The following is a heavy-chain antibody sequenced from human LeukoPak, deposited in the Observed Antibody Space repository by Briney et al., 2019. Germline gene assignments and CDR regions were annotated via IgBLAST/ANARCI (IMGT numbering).Heavy chain of an antibody. D-gene: IGHD3-10*01. CDR2: ISSSSSYI. J-gene: IGHJ4*02. V-gene: IGHV3-21*01. CDR1: GFTFSSYS. CDR3: AKDIVRVYGSGSLDY. Sequence: PGGSLRLSCAASGFTFSSYSMNWVRQAPGKGLEWVSSISSSSSYIYYADSVKGRFTISRDNAKNSLYLQMNSLRAEDTAVYYCAKDIVRVYGSGSLDYWGQGTLVTVSS.